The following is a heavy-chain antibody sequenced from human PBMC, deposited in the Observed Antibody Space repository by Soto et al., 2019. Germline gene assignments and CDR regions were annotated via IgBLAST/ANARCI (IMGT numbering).Heavy chain of an antibody. CDR2: IYYSGST. J-gene: IGHJ4*02. CDR3: GRRRTDFWSGYSSYFDY. CDR1: GGSISSGDYY. D-gene: IGHD3-3*01. Sequence: QVQLQESGPGLVKPSQTLSLTCTVSGGSISSGDYYWSWIRQHPGKALEWIGYIYYSGSTYYNPSLESRVSISGDTSKNQFSLKLSSVTAADTAVYYCGRRRTDFWSGYSSYFDYWGQGALVTVSS. V-gene: IGHV4-31*03.